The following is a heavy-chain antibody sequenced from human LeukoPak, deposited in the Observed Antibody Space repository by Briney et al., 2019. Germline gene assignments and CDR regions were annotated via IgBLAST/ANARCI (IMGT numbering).Heavy chain of an antibody. J-gene: IGHJ3*02. CDR2: IYYSGST. CDR1: GGSISSSSYY. Sequence: PEILSLTCPVSGGSISSSSYYWGWIRQPPGKGLEWIGSIYYSGSTYYNPSLKSRVTISVDTSQNQFSLKLSSVTAADTAVYYCQMGSSGSRAFDIWGQGTMVTVSS. V-gene: IGHV4-39*07. D-gene: IGHD3-22*01. CDR3: QMGSSGSRAFDI.